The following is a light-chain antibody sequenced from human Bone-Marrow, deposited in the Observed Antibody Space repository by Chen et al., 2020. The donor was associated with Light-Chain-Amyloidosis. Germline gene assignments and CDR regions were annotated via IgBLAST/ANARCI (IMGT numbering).Light chain of an antibody. Sequence: SYVLTQPSSVSVAPGQTATIPCGGNNIAATSVPWYQPTPGQASLLVVYDDSDRPSGIPERLWGSSPGNAATLCVSRGGAEDEAGYYRRVRGRSSDRPGLGRGTKLSLL. J-gene: IGLJ3*02. CDR3: RVRGRSSDRPG. CDR2: DDS. CDR1: NIAATS. V-gene: IGLV3-21*02.